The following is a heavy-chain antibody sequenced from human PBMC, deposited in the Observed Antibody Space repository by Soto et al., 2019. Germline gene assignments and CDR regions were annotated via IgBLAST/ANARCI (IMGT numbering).Heavy chain of an antibody. Sequence: QVQLQESGPGLVKPSQTLSLSCTVSGGSISSAAYYWSWIRQHPVKGLEWIGYISHSGSTYYTPSLKSRVIISADTSKNQFSLNLTSVTAADRAVYYSAREYTYGSNFFDCWGQGALVTVSS. D-gene: IGHD5-18*01. CDR3: AREYTYGSNFFDC. CDR2: ISHSGST. V-gene: IGHV4-31*03. CDR1: GGSISSAAYY. J-gene: IGHJ4*02.